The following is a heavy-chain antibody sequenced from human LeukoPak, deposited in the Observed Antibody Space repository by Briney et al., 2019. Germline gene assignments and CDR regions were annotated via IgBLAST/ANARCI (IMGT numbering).Heavy chain of an antibody. CDR1: GDSVSSNSAA. CDR3: ARVPITMVRGGMDYYFDY. V-gene: IGHV6-1*01. J-gene: IGHJ4*02. Sequence: SQTLSLTCAISGDSVSSNSAAWNWIRQSPSRGLEWLGRTYYRSKWYNDYAVSVKSRITINPDTSKNQFSLQLSSVTAADTAVYYCARVPITMVRGGMDYYFDYWGQGTLVTVSS. D-gene: IGHD3-10*01. CDR2: TYYRSKWYN.